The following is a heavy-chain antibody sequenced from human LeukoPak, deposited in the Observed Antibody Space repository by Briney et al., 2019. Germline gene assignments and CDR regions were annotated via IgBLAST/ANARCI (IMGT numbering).Heavy chain of an antibody. D-gene: IGHD2-15*01. CDR1: GFTFSDYY. J-gene: IGHJ6*03. V-gene: IGHV3-11*04. CDR2: ISSSGSTI. Sequence: GGSLRLACAASGFTFSDYYMSWIRQAPGKGLEWVSYISSSGSTIYYADSVKGRFTISRDNAKNSLYLQMNSLRAEDTAVYYCAAVIGYCSGGSCYGGYYYYYMDVWGKGTTVTVSS. CDR3: AAVIGYCSGGSCYGGYYYYYMDV.